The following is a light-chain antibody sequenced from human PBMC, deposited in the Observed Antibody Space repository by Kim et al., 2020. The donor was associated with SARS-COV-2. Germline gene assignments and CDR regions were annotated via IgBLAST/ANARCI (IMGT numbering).Light chain of an antibody. CDR3: QQRNSRPPGIT. CDR2: HAS. V-gene: IGKV3-11*01. Sequence: PGERATLSCRASQNINSYLAWYQQKPGQAPRLLVYHASTRATDIPARFSGSGSGTDFTLTISSLEPEDFAVYYCQQRNSRPPGITFGQETRLEIK. CDR1: QNINSY. J-gene: IGKJ5*01.